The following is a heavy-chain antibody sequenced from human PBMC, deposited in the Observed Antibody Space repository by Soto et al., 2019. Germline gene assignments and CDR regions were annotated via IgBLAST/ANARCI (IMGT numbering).Heavy chain of an antibody. V-gene: IGHV3-21*01. J-gene: IGHJ5*02. CDR1: GFTFSSYS. CDR3: ARDRWIQLWTGFDP. CDR2: ISSSSSYI. D-gene: IGHD5-18*01. Sequence: SLRLSCAASGFTFSSYSMNWVRQAPGKGLEWVSSISSSSSYIYYADSVKGRFTISRDNAKNSLYLQMNSLRAEDTAVYYCARDRWIQLWTGFDPWGQGTLVTVSS.